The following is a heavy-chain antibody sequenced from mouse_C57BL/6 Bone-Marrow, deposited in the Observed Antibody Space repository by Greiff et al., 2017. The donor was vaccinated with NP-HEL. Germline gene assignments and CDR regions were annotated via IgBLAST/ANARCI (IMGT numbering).Heavy chain of an antibody. CDR3: ARFTTVVATNFDY. J-gene: IGHJ2*01. D-gene: IGHD1-1*01. V-gene: IGHV1-55*01. Sequence: QVQLQQPGAELVKPGASVKMSCKASGYTFTSYWITWVKQRPGQGLEWIGDIYPGSGSTNYNEKFKSKATLTVDTSSSTAYMQLSSLTSEDSAVYYCARFTTVVATNFDYLGQGTTLTVSS. CDR2: IYPGSGST. CDR1: GYTFTSYW.